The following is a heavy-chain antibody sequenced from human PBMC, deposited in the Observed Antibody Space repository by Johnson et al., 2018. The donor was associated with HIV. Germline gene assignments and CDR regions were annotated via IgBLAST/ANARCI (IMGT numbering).Heavy chain of an antibody. Sequence: QVQLVESGGGLIQPGGSLRLSCAASGFTFSSYAMHWVRQAPGKGLEWVAVISYDGINKYYADSVKGRFTISRDNSKNTLYLQMNSLRAEDTAVYYCAKAIGDGYPGMKAFDIWGQGTMVTVSS. CDR3: AKAIGDGYPGMKAFDI. V-gene: IGHV3-30-3*01. CDR1: GFTFSSYA. CDR2: ISYDGINK. J-gene: IGHJ3*02. D-gene: IGHD5-24*01.